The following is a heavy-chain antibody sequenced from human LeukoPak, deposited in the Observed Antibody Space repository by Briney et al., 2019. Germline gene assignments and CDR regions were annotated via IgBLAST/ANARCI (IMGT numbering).Heavy chain of an antibody. J-gene: IGHJ4*02. CDR3: AGLILWFGESYYFDY. CDR1: GFTFSSYA. CDR2: ISYDGSNK. V-gene: IGHV3-30-3*01. D-gene: IGHD3-10*01. Sequence: GGSLRLSCAASGFTFSSYAMHWVRQAPGKGLEWVAVISYDGSNKYYADSVKGRFTISRDNSKNTLYLQMNSLRAEDTAVYYCAGLILWFGESYYFDYWGQGTLVTVSS.